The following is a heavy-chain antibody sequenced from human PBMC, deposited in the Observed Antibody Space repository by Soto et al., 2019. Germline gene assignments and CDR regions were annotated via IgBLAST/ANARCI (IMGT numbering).Heavy chain of an antibody. V-gene: IGHV3-48*03. CDR3: ARVLGILPGYYSLGMDV. CDR2: ISSSGSTI. Sequence: GGSLRLSCAASGFTFSSYEMNWVRQAPGKGLEWVSYISSSGSTIYYADSVKGRFTISRDNAKNSLYLQMNSLRAEDTAVYYCARVLGILPGYYSLGMDVWGQGTTVTVSS. D-gene: IGHD3-9*01. J-gene: IGHJ6*02. CDR1: GFTFSSYE.